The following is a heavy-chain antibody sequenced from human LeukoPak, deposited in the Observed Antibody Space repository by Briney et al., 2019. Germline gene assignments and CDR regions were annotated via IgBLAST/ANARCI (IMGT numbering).Heavy chain of an antibody. CDR3: ARAFWSGHDY. CDR1: GFTFSSYS. D-gene: IGHD3-3*01. V-gene: IGHV3-48*01. CDR2: ISSSSSTK. Sequence: GGSLRLSCAASGFTFSSYSMNWVRQAPGKGLEWVSYISSSSSTKYYADSVKGRFTISRDNAKNSLYLQMNSLRAEDSAVYYCARAFWSGHDYWGQGTLVTVSS. J-gene: IGHJ4*02.